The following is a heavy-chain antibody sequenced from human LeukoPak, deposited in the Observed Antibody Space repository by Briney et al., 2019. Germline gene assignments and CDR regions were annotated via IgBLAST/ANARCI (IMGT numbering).Heavy chain of an antibody. Sequence: SETLSLTCTVSGYSISSGYYWSWIRQPPGKGLEWIGYFYHSGSTNYNPSLKSRVTISVDTSKNHFSLKLSSVTAADTAVYYCARGQWLPVFDFWGQGTLVTVSS. V-gene: IGHV4-61*03. CDR2: FYHSGST. D-gene: IGHD3-22*01. CDR3: ARGQWLPVFDF. J-gene: IGHJ4*02. CDR1: GYSISSGYY.